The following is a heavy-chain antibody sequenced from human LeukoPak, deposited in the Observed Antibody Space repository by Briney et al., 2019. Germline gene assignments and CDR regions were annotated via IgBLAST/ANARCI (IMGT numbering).Heavy chain of an antibody. Sequence: ASVIVSCKASGYTFTSYDINWVRQATGQGLEWMGWMNPNSGNTGYAQKFQGRVTMTRSTSISTAYMELSSLRFEDTAVYYCTRSVRNGHIDYWGQGTLVTVSS. J-gene: IGHJ4*02. CDR1: GYTFTSYD. D-gene: IGHD2-21*01. CDR3: TRSVRNGHIDY. CDR2: MNPNSGNT. V-gene: IGHV1-8*01.